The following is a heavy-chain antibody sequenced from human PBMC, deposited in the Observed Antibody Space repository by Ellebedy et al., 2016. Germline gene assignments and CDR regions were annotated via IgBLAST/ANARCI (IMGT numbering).Heavy chain of an antibody. J-gene: IGHJ4*02. CDR2: ISGSGGST. D-gene: IGHD3-9*01. CDR3: AKVVDSLPHYFDY. Sequence: GESLKISRAASGFTFSSYAMSWVRQAPGKGLEWVSAISGSGGSTYYADSVKGRFTISRDNSKNTLYLQMNSLRAEDTAVYYCAKVVDSLPHYFDYWGQGTLVTVSS. V-gene: IGHV3-23*01. CDR1: GFTFSSYA.